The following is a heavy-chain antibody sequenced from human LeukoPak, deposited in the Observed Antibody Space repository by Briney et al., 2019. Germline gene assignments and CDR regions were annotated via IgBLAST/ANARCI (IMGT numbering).Heavy chain of an antibody. V-gene: IGHV4-39*01. CDR1: GGSISTYY. Sequence: SETLSLTCTVSGGSISTYYWGWIRQPPGKGLEWIGSIYYSGSTYYNPSLKSRVTISVDTSKNQFSLNLSSVTAADTAVYYCARHSGHIYSSYDNYFDYWGQGTLVTVSS. CDR3: ARHSGHIYSSYDNYFDY. J-gene: IGHJ4*02. CDR2: IYYSGST. D-gene: IGHD5-12*01.